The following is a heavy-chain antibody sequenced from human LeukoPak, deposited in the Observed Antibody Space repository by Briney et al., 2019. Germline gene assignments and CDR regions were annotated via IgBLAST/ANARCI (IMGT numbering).Heavy chain of an antibody. CDR1: GFTFSSYA. V-gene: IGHV3-64*01. Sequence: GGSLRLSCAASGFTFSSYAMHWVRQAPGKGLEYVSAISSNGGSTYYANSVKGRFTISRDNSKNTLYLQMGSLRAEDMAVYYCARSRDGYNSFDYGAREPWSPSPQ. CDR2: ISSNGGST. CDR3: ARSRDGYNSFDY. D-gene: IGHD5-24*01. J-gene: IGHJ4*02.